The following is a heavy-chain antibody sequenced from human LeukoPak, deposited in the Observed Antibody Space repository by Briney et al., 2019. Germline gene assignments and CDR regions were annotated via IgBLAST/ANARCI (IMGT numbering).Heavy chain of an antibody. CDR2: IYPGDSDT. Sequence: GESLKISCKVSGYTFTTSWIGWVRQMPGKGLEWMGIIYPGDSDTRYSPSLQGQVTISADKSINTAYLQWSSLKASDTAMYYCARLDSGGYYFVPYWGQGTLVTVSS. V-gene: IGHV5-51*01. D-gene: IGHD3-22*01. CDR3: ARLDSGGYYFVPY. J-gene: IGHJ4*02. CDR1: GYTFTTSW.